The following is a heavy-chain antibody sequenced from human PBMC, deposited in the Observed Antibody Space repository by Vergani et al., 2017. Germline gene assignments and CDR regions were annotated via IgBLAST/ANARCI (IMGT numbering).Heavy chain of an antibody. Sequence: EVQLVESGGGLIQPGGSLRLSCAASGFTVSSNYMSWVRQAPGKGLEWVSVIYSGGSTYYADSVKGRFTISRDNSKNTLYLQMNSLRAEDTAVYYCARDSPDTAPGGMDVWGQGTTVTVSS. D-gene: IGHD5-18*01. CDR3: ARDSPDTAPGGMDV. CDR2: IYSGGST. J-gene: IGHJ6*02. CDR1: GFTVSSNY. V-gene: IGHV3-53*01.